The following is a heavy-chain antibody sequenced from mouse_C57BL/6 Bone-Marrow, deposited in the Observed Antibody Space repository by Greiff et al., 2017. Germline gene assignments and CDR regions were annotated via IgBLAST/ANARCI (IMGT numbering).Heavy chain of an antibody. D-gene: IGHD1-1*01. J-gene: IGHJ1*03. CDR2: IYPRDGST. V-gene: IGHV1-85*01. CDR1: GYTFTSYD. Sequence: VKLMESGPELVKPGASVKLSCKASGYTFTSYDINWVKQRPGQGLEWIGWIYPRDGSTKYNEKFKGKATLTVDTSSRTAYIELHSLTSEDSAVYFCARLEFDGSSGDWYFDVWGTGTTVTVSS. CDR3: ARLEFDGSSGDWYFDV.